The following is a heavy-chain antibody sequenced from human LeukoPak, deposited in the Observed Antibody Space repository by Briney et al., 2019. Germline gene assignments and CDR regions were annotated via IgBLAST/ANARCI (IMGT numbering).Heavy chain of an antibody. J-gene: IGHJ4*02. V-gene: IGHV3-23*01. D-gene: IGHD1-14*01. CDR3: AKGPITYGTYYFDY. Sequence: GGSLRLSCAASGFTFSSYAMSWVRQAPGKGPEWVSTVSVSGVTTNNADSVKGRLTISRDNSKNTLYLHMNSLRAEDTAVYFCAKGPITYGTYYFDYWGQGALVTVSS. CDR1: GFTFSSYA. CDR2: VSVSGVTT.